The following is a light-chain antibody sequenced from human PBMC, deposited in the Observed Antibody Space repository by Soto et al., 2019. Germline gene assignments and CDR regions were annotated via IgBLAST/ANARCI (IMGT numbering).Light chain of an antibody. Sequence: DIQMTQSPSTLSASVGDRIIITCRASESISSWLAWYQQKPGKAPKLLIYKASTLESGVPSRFSASGSGTEFTLTISSLQPDDSATYFCHLYSSSHTCGGGTKVDIK. CDR1: ESISSW. J-gene: IGKJ4*01. CDR3: HLYSSSHT. CDR2: KAS. V-gene: IGKV1-5*03.